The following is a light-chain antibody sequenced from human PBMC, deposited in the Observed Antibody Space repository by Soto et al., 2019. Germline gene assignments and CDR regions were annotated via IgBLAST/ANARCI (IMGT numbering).Light chain of an antibody. Sequence: DIQMTQSPSSVSASVGDRVTITCRASQGISSWLAWSQQKPGKAPKLLIYAASSLQSGVPSRFSGSRSGTDFTLTISSLQPEDFATYYCQQANSFPLTFGGGTKVEIK. CDR3: QQANSFPLT. V-gene: IGKV1-12*01. CDR2: AAS. CDR1: QGISSW. J-gene: IGKJ4*01.